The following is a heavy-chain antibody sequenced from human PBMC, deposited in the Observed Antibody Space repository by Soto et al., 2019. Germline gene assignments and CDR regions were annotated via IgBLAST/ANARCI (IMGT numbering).Heavy chain of an antibody. Sequence: ELQLVASGGGWIQPGGSLRLSCAASGFTFINNSVRWARQAPGRGMAWDSLIFRNGDTRYADSVKGRFTISRDSSSNTLYLQMNSLRVEDTAVYYCARDGTYNWVGGQGIHVTVSS. CDR3: ARDGTYNWV. CDR2: IFRNGDT. J-gene: IGHJ4*02. CDR1: GFTFINNS. D-gene: IGHD1-1*01. V-gene: IGHV3-66*01.